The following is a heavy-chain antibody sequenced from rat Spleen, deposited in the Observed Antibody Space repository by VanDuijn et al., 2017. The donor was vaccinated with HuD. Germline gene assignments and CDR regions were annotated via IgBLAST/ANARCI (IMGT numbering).Heavy chain of an antibody. J-gene: IGHJ3*01. CDR1: GFTFSDYN. V-gene: IGHV5S13*01. Sequence: EVQLVESGGGLVQPGRSLKLSCAASGFTFSDYNMAWVRQAPKKGLEWVASISAGGADTYYRDSVKGRFTISRDDAKNTQSLQMDSLRSEDTATYYCTIAFAYWGQGTLVTVSS. CDR3: TIAFAY. CDR2: ISAGGADT.